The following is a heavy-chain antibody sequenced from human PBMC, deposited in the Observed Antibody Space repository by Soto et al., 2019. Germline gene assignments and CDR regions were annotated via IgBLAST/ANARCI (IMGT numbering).Heavy chain of an antibody. CDR3: AAEVGFGPLFDY. V-gene: IGHV4-39*07. CDR1: GDSIGGSNGF. D-gene: IGHD3-3*01. Sequence: PSETLCLTYTVSGDSIGGSNGFWGWIRQPPGKGLEWIGTIFYSGSTYYNPSLKSRVTISVDTSKNQFSLKLSSVTAADTAVYYCAAEVGFGPLFDYWGQGTLVTVSS. CDR2: IFYSGST. J-gene: IGHJ4*02.